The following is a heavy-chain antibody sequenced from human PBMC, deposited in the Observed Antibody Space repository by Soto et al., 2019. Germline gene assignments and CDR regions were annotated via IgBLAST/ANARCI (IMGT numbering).Heavy chain of an antibody. V-gene: IGHV6-1*01. CDR2: TYYRSKWYN. D-gene: IGHD6-19*01. J-gene: IGHJ3*01. Sequence: PSQTLSLTCAISGDSVSSNSAAWNWIRQSPSRGLEWLGRTYYRSKWYNDYAVSVKSRITINTDTSKDQFSLQLNSVTPEDTAVYYCMRVVAGTGGFDLWGQGAMVTVSS. CDR1: GDSVSSNSAA. CDR3: MRVVAGTGGFDL.